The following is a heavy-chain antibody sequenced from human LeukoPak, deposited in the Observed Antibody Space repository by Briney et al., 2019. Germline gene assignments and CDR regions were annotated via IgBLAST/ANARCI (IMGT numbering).Heavy chain of an antibody. Sequence: GGSLRLSCAASGFTFSSYWMHWVRQVPGKGLVWVARINSDGSGTSYADSVKGRFTISRDNAKNTLYLQMNSLRAEDTAVYYCARDHAYWNYFDYGGQGTLVTVSS. J-gene: IGHJ4*02. CDR2: INSDGSGT. CDR3: ARDHAYWNYFDY. D-gene: IGHD1-1*01. V-gene: IGHV3-74*01. CDR1: GFTFSSYW.